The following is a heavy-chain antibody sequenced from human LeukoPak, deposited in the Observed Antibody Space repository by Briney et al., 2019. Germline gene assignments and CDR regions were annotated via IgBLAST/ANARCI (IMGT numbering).Heavy chain of an antibody. CDR2: INYSGST. CDR3: ARETYDSSGYPPGYFDY. Sequence: PSETLSLACTVSGGSISSYYSSWIRQPPGRGLEWIGYINYSGSTNYNPSLMSRVTISVDTSKNQFSLKLSSVTAADTAVYYCARETYDSSGYPPGYFDYWGQGTLVTVSS. J-gene: IGHJ4*02. V-gene: IGHV4-59*01. D-gene: IGHD3-22*01. CDR1: GGSISSYY.